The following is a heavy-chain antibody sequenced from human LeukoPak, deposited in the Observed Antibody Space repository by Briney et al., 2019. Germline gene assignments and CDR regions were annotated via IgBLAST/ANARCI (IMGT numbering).Heavy chain of an antibody. V-gene: IGHV3-74*01. J-gene: IGHJ3*02. Sequence: GGSLRLSCAASGFTFSSYWMHWVRQAPGKGLVWVSRINSDGSSTSYADSVKGRFTISRDNAKNTLYLQMNSLRAEDTAVYYCAREGSQDYYDSSGYYAAGAFDIWGQGTMVTVSS. D-gene: IGHD3-22*01. CDR2: INSDGSST. CDR3: AREGSQDYYDSSGYYAAGAFDI. CDR1: GFTFSSYW.